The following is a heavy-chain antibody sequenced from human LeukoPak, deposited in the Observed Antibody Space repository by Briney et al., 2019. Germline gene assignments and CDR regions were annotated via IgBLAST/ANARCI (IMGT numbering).Heavy chain of an antibody. CDR1: GGSISSSSYY. CDR3: ARVLQQLVRRRFDP. CDR2: IYYSGST. V-gene: IGHV4-39*01. J-gene: IGHJ5*02. D-gene: IGHD6-13*01. Sequence: MSSETLSLTCTVSGGSISSSSYYWGWIRQPPGKGLEWIGSIYYSGSTYYNPSLKSRVTISVDTSQNQFSLKLSSVTAADTAVYYCARVLQQLVRRRFDPWGQGTLVTVSS.